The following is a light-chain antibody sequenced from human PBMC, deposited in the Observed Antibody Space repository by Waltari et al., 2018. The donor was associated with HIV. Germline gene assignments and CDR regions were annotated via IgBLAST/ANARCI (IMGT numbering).Light chain of an antibody. J-gene: IGLJ1*01. V-gene: IGLV2-8*01. CDR2: EVN. CDR1: SSDVAGYNY. Sequence: QSALTQPPSASGSPGQSVTISCTGTSSDVAGYNYVSWYQQHPGKAPKLIIYEVNKRPSGVPDRFSGSKSGNTASLTVSGVQAEDEADYYCSSYAGTRYVFGTGTKVTVL. CDR3: SSYAGTRYV.